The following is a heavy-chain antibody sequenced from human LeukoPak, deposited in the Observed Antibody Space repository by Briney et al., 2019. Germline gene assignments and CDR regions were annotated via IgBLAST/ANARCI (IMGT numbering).Heavy chain of an antibody. CDR3: ARVGEYGDYLLDAFDI. CDR2: IKQDGSEK. Sequence: PGGSLRLSCAASGFTFTTYWMHWVRQAPGKGLEWVANIKQDGSEKYYVDSVKGRFTISRDNAKNSLYLQMNSLRAEDTAVYYCARVGEYGDYLLDAFDIWGQGTMVTVSS. V-gene: IGHV3-7*03. CDR1: GFTFTTYW. D-gene: IGHD4-17*01. J-gene: IGHJ3*02.